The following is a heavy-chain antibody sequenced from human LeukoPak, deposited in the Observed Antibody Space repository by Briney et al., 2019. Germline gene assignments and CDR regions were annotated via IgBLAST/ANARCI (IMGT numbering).Heavy chain of an antibody. J-gene: IGHJ2*01. CDR3: ARGLYRYFDL. V-gene: IGHV6-1*01. CDR2: TYYRSKWDT. CDR1: GGRVSSNSAT. Sequence: SQTLSLTCALSGGRVSSNSATWNWIWQSPSRGLEWLGRTYYRSKWDTDYPVSVKSRITINPDTSKNQFSLQLNSVTPEDTAVYYCARGLYRYFDLWGRGTLVTVSS.